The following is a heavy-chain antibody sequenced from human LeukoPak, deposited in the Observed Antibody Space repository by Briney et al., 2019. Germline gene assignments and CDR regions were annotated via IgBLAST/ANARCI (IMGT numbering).Heavy chain of an antibody. V-gene: IGHV4-59*11. J-gene: IGHJ3*02. CDR1: DDSFSSHY. Sequence: PSETLTLTCAVSDDSFSSHYWTWIRQPPGKGLEWIGYISYIGSTNYNPSLKSRVTISIDTSKNQFSLNLSSVTSADTAVYYCARDLVTVTKGFDIWGQGTMVSVSS. CDR3: ARDLVTVTKGFDI. CDR2: ISYIGST. D-gene: IGHD4-17*01.